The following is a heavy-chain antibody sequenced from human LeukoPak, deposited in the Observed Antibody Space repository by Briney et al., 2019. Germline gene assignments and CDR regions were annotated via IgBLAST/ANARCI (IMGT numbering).Heavy chain of an antibody. CDR2: LEYKVAGGTT. V-gene: IGHV3-15*04. D-gene: IGHD4-23*01. J-gene: IGHJ5*02. Sequence: PGGSLRLSCAASGLTVNNACMSWVRQAPGQGLECVGRLEYKVAGGTTDYAAPVKGRFTISRDDSKNTLYLQMNSLKTEDTAVYYCTTTPVGAVSAWGQGTLVTVSS. CDR3: TTTPVGAVSA. CDR1: GLTVNNAC.